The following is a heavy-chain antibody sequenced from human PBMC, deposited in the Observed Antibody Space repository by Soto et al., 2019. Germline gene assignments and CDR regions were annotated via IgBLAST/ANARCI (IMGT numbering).Heavy chain of an antibody. V-gene: IGHV3-11*01. CDR2: ISSSGSTI. D-gene: IGHD6-19*01. CDR1: GFTFSDYY. Sequence: GSLRLSCAASGFTFSDYYMSWIRQAPGKGLEWVSYISSSGSTIYYADSVKGRFTISRDNAKNSLYLQMNSLRAEDTAVYYCAKGEQWLPYFDYWGQGTLVTVSS. CDR3: AKGEQWLPYFDY. J-gene: IGHJ4*02.